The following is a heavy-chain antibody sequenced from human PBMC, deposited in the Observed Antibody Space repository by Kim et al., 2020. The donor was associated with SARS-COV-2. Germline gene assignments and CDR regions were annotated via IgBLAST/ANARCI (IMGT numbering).Heavy chain of an antibody. CDR1: GGSISSSSYY. CDR2: IYYSGST. V-gene: IGHV4-39*07. CDR3: ARDYGSGSRGPGWFDP. Sequence: SETLSLTCTVSGGSISSSSYYWGWIRQPPGKGLEWIGSIYYSGSTYYNPSLKSRVTISVDTSKHQFSLKLSSVTATDTAVYYCARDYGSGSRGPGWFDPWGQGTLVTVSS. D-gene: IGHD3-10*01. J-gene: IGHJ5*02.